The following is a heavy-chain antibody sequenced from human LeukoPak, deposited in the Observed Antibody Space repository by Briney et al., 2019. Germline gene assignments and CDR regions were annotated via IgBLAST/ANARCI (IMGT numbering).Heavy chain of an antibody. CDR2: ISGSGGST. D-gene: IGHD6-13*01. J-gene: IGHJ5*02. V-gene: IGHV3-23*01. CDR1: GFTFSSYA. Sequence: GGSLRLSCAASGFTFSSYAMSWVRQAPGKGLEWVSAISGSGGSTYYADSVKGRFTISRDNSKTTLYLQMNSLRAEDTAVYYCARGSSSWYFWFDPWGQGTLVTVSS. CDR3: ARGSSSWYFWFDP.